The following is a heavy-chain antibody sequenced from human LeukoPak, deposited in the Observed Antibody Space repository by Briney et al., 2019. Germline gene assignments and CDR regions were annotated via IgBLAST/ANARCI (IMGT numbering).Heavy chain of an antibody. CDR1: GFTFGGYA. CDR2: IRSKAYGGTT. CDR3: TRDLSPIHYYDSSGVAFDI. D-gene: IGHD3-22*01. V-gene: IGHV3-49*04. Sequence: GRSLRLSCTASGFTFGGYAMSWVRQAPGKGLEWVGFIRSKAYGGTTEYAASVKGRFTISRDDSKSIAYLQMNSLKTEDTAVYYCTRDLSPIHYYDSSGVAFDIWGQGTMVTVSS. J-gene: IGHJ3*02.